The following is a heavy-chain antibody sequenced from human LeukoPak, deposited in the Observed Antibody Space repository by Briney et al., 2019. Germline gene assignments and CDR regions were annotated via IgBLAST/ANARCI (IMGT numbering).Heavy chain of an antibody. D-gene: IGHD3-22*01. J-gene: IGHJ3*02. CDR1: GGSFSGYY. CDR2: INHSGST. CDR3: ARVGQGYDSSGDDAFDI. Sequence: SETLSLTCAVYGGSFSGYYWSWIRQPPGKGLEWIGEINHSGSTNYNPSLKSRVTISVDTSKNQFSLKPSSVTAADTAVYYCARVGQGYDSSGDDAFDIWGQGTMVTVSS. V-gene: IGHV4-34*01.